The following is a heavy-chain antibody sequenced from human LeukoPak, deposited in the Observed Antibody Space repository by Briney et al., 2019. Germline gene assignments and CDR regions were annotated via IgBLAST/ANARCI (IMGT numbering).Heavy chain of an antibody. V-gene: IGHV3-53*01. D-gene: IGHD3-22*01. Sequence: GGCLRLSCAASGFTFSSYAMSWVRQAPGKGLEWVSVIYSGGSTYYADSVKGRFTISRDNSKNTLYLQMNSLRAEDTAVYYCAREYYYDSSGYSDYWGQGTLVTVSS. CDR1: GFTFSSYA. J-gene: IGHJ4*02. CDR3: AREYYYDSSGYSDY. CDR2: IYSGGST.